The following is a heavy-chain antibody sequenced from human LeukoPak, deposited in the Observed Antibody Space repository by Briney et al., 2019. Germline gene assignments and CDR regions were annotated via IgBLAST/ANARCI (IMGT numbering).Heavy chain of an antibody. V-gene: IGHV3-23*01. Sequence: QTGGSLRLSCAASGFTFSSYAMSWVRQAPGKGLEWVSAISGSGGSTYYADSVKGRFTISGDNSKNTLYLQMNSLRAEDTAVYYCAKDEGYSGSYYDFDYWGQGTLVTVSS. CDR2: ISGSGGST. CDR1: GFTFSSYA. J-gene: IGHJ4*02. D-gene: IGHD1-26*01. CDR3: AKDEGYSGSYYDFDY.